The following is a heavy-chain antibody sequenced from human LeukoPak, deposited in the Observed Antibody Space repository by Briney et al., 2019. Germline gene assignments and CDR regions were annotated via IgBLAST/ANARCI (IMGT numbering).Heavy chain of an antibody. CDR2: INHSGST. V-gene: IGHV4-34*01. J-gene: IGHJ4*02. CDR1: GGSFSGYY. D-gene: IGHD3-10*01. CDR3: ARVGYYYGSGSYYFDY. Sequence: SETLSLTCAVYGGSFSGYYWSWIRQPPGKGLEWIGEINHSGSTNYNPSLKSRVTISVDTSKNQFSLKLSSVTAADTAVHYCARVGYYYGSGSYYFDYWGQGTLVTVSS.